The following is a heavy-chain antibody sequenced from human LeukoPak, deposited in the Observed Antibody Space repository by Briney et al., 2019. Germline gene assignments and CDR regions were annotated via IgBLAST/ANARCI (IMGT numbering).Heavy chain of an antibody. D-gene: IGHD3-22*01. CDR2: INYSGST. CDR1: GGSISSSSYY. Sequence: SETLSLTCSVSGGSISSSSYYWGWIRQPPGKGLEWIGRINYSGSTYYNPSLKSRVTISVDTSKNHFSLRLTSMTAADTAVYYCARLTHSYYSDTSGYYPYYYMDVWGKGTTVTVSS. J-gene: IGHJ6*03. V-gene: IGHV4-39*02. CDR3: ARLTHSYYSDTSGYYPYYYMDV.